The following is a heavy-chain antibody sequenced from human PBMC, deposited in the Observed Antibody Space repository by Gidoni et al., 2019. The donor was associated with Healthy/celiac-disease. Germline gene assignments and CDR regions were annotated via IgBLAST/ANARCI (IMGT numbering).Heavy chain of an antibody. Sequence: QVQLVQSGVEVKKPGSSVKVSCKASGGTFRSSAISWVRQAPGHGPEWMGGIIPIFGTANYEQKFQGRVTITADESTSTAYMELSSLRSEDTAVYYCARDPDCSSTSCYVSWFDPWGQGTLVTVSS. CDR1: GGTFRSSA. D-gene: IGHD2-2*01. V-gene: IGHV1-69*01. J-gene: IGHJ5*02. CDR3: ARDPDCSSTSCYVSWFDP. CDR2: IIPIFGTA.